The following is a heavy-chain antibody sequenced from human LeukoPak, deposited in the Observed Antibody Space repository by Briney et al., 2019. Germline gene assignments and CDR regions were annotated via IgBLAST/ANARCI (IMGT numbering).Heavy chain of an antibody. V-gene: IGHV4-59*01. Sequence: SETLSLTCTVSGGSISSYYWSWIRQPPGKGLEWIGYIYYSGSTNYNPSLKSRVTISVDTSKNQFSLKLSSVTAADTAVYYCARRRSGDAFDIWGQGTMVTVST. CDR1: GGSISSYY. CDR2: IYYSGST. J-gene: IGHJ3*02. CDR3: ARRRSGDAFDI. D-gene: IGHD1-26*01.